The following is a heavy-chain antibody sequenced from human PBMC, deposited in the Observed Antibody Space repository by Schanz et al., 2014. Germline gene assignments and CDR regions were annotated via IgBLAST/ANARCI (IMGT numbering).Heavy chain of an antibody. Sequence: QVQLVESGGGVVQPGGSLRLSCAASGFTFSNYGMHWVRQAPGKGLEWVAVIYYDGGLRFFADSVRGRVTISRDNSNNMVYLQMNSLRAEDTAIYYCTKWANEGGGGYCHFDLWGQGTLVTVSS. CDR1: GFTFSNYG. D-gene: IGHD2-21*01. V-gene: IGHV3-33*06. CDR2: IYYDGGLR. CDR3: TKWANEGGGGYCHFDL. J-gene: IGHJ4*02.